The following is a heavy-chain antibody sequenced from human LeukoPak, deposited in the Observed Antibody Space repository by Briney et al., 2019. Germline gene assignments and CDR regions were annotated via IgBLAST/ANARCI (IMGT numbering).Heavy chain of an antibody. CDR3: ARSLQYNNNIDVYYGMDV. D-gene: IGHD3-10*01. CDR1: GGSISSYY. V-gene: IGHV4-59*01. J-gene: IGHJ6*02. Sequence: KPSETLSLTCTVSGGSISSYYWNWIRQPPGGGLEWIGYIYYSGSTNYNPSLKSRVTISVDTSKNQFSLKLNSVTAADTAVYYCARSLQYNNNIDVYYGMDVWGQGTTVTVSS. CDR2: IYYSGST.